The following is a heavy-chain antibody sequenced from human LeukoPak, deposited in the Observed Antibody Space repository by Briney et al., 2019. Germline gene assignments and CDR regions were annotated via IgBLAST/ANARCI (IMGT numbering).Heavy chain of an antibody. J-gene: IGHJ6*03. V-gene: IGHV3-7*01. CDR3: ARGGVPTHYYYMDV. CDR1: EFTLRNYW. CDR2: IKEDGSEK. D-gene: IGHD3-10*01. Sequence: GGSLRLSCAASEFTLRNYWMSWVRQAPGKGLEWVATIKEDGSEKYYVDPVKGRFTISRDNAKNTLYLQMNSLRAEETAVYYCARGGVPTHYYYMDVWGKGTTVTISS.